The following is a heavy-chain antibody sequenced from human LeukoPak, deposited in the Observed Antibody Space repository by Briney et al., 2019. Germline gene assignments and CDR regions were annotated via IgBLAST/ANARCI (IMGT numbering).Heavy chain of an antibody. CDR1: GGSVSSSSYY. V-gene: IGHV4-61*01. J-gene: IGHJ4*02. Sequence: SETLSLTCTVSGGSVSSSSYYWSWIRQPPGKGLEWIGYIYYSGSTNHNPSLKSRVTISVDTSKNQFSLKLSSVTAADTAVYYCASGRPVYYDSSGYHDYWGQGTRVTVSS. CDR3: ASGRPVYYDSSGYHDY. D-gene: IGHD3-22*01. CDR2: IYYSGST.